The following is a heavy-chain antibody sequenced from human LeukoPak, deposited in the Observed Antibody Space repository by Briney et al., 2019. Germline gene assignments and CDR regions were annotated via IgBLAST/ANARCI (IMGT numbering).Heavy chain of an antibody. D-gene: IGHD2-15*01. Sequence: PGGSLRLSCAASGFTFSSYGMHWVRQAPGKGLEGVAVISYDGSNKYYADSVKGRFTISRDNSKNTLYLQMNSLRAEDTAVYYCAKDFDIVVVVAATALGYWGQGTMVTVSS. V-gene: IGHV3-30*18. CDR1: GFTFSSYG. CDR2: ISYDGSNK. J-gene: IGHJ4*02. CDR3: AKDFDIVVVVAATALGY.